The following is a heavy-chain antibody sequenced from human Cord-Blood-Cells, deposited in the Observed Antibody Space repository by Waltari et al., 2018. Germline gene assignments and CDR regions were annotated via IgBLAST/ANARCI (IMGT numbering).Heavy chain of an antibody. D-gene: IGHD3-10*01. CDR3: ARSTEYYYGSGSFDP. J-gene: IGHJ5*02. CDR2: ISAYNGNT. V-gene: IGHV1-18*01. Sequence: QVQLVQSGAEVKKPGAPVKVSCTASGYTFTSYGISCVRQAPGQGLEWMGWISAYNGNTNYAQKLQGRVTMTTDTSTSTAYMELRSLRSDDTAVYYCARSTEYYYGSGSFDPWGQGTLVTVSS. CDR1: GYTFTSYG.